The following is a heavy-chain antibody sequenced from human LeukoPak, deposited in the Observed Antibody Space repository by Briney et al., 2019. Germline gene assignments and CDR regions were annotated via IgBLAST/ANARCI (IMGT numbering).Heavy chain of an antibody. V-gene: IGHV3-48*01. CDR3: ARSMYDYVWGSYRYFDC. J-gene: IGHJ4*02. Sequence: GGSLRLSCAASGFTITTNYMNWVRQAPGKGLEWVSYISSSGTTMYYADSVKGRFTISRDNGKNSLFLQMNSLRAEDTAVYYCARSMYDYVWGSYRYFDCWGQGTLVTVSS. CDR1: GFTITTNY. CDR2: ISSSGTTM. D-gene: IGHD3-16*02.